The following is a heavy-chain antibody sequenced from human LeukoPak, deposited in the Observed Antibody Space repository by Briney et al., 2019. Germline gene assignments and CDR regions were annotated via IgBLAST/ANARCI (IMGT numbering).Heavy chain of an antibody. CDR3: ARITGFY. J-gene: IGHJ4*02. D-gene: IGHD1-14*01. CDR2: INPNSGDT. Sequence: ASVKVSCKASGYTFTDYRIYWVRQAPGQGLEWMGYINPNSGDTKYGQRFQGRVTISRDASIRTAYMELSSLRSDDTAVYYCARITGFYLGQGTLVTVSS. CDR1: GYTFTDYR. V-gene: IGHV1-2*02.